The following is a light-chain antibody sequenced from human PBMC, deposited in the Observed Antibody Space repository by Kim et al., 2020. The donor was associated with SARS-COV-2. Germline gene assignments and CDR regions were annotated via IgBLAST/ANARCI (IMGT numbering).Light chain of an antibody. CDR3: QQANNFPLT. J-gene: IGKJ4*01. Sequence: SAFVGDKVTITCRASQDIKNWLVWHQQKPRQAPKFLMYTASNLQTGVPSRFNASGSGTEFSLIISTLQPEDYGTYICQQANNFPLTFGGGTKLEI. CDR1: QDIKNW. V-gene: IGKV1-12*01. CDR2: TAS.